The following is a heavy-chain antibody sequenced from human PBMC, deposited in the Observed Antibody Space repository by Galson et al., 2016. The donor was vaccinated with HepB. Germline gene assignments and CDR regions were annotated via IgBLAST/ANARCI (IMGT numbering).Heavy chain of an antibody. CDR2: ISYSGGGT. CDR1: GFTFSSYA. CDR3: AKARADDYGDYGGLG. J-gene: IGHJ4*02. V-gene: IGHV3-23*01. D-gene: IGHD4-17*01. Sequence: SLRLSCAASGFTFSSYAMSWVRQAPGKGLEWVSAISYSGGGTYYADSVKGRFTISRDNSKNTLYLQMNSLRAEDTAVYYCAKARADDYGDYGGLGWGQGTVVTVAS.